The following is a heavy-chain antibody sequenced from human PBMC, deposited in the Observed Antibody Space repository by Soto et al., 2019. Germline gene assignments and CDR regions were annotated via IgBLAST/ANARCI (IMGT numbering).Heavy chain of an antibody. CDR3: ARDLWVEPELYYYGMDV. D-gene: IGHD1-7*01. J-gene: IGHJ6*02. CDR1: GDSISSADYY. Sequence: QVQLQESGPGLVRPSQTLSLTCTVSGDSISSADYYWSWIRQTPGKGLEWIGHILYSGTTYYNPSLKSLLTISVDTSNNHFSLRLTSVTAADTAVYYCARDLWVEPELYYYGMDVWGQGTTVTVSS. CDR2: ILYSGTT. V-gene: IGHV4-30-4*01.